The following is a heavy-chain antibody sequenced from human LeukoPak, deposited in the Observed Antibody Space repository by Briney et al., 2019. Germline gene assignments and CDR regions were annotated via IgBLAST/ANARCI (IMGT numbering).Heavy chain of an antibody. CDR1: GDSVSNGNYY. Sequence: SETLSLTCTVSGDSVSNGNYYWSWLRQSPGKALEWIGYIYYSGSTYYNPSLEGRVTISVDTSKNQFSVKLRSVTAADTAVYYCARSQNYYGSGDYWSQGTLVTVSS. J-gene: IGHJ4*02. V-gene: IGHV4-61*01. D-gene: IGHD3-10*01. CDR3: ARSQNYYGSGDY. CDR2: IYYSGST.